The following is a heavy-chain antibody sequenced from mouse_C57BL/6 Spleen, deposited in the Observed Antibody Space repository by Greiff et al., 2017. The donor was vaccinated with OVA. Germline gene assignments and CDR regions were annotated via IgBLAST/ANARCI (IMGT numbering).Heavy chain of an antibody. Sequence: EVQLVESGGGLVQPGGSMKLSCVASGFTFSNYWMNWVRQSPEKGLELVAQIRLKSDNYATHYAESVRWRFTISRDDSNSRVYLQMNNVRAEDTGNDYCTGSAMDYWCQGTSVTVSS. J-gene: IGHJ4*01. CDR3: TGSAMDY. CDR2: IRLKSDNYAT. CDR1: GFTFSNYW. V-gene: IGHV6-3*01.